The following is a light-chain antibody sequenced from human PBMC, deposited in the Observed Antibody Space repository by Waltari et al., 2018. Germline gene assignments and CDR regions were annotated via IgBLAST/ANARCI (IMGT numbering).Light chain of an antibody. V-gene: IGLV2-23*03. CDR1: SSHVGSYNL. Sequence: QSALTQPASVSGSPGQSITISCPGTSSHVGSYNLVSWYQQPPGKAPKLMIYEGSKRPSGVSNRFSGSKSGNTASLTISGLQAEDEADYYCYSYAGSNTFVFGGGTKLTVL. CDR2: EGS. J-gene: IGLJ2*01. CDR3: YSYAGSNTFV.